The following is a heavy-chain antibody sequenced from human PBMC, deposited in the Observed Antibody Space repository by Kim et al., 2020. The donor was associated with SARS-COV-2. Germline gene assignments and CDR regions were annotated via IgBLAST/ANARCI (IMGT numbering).Heavy chain of an antibody. CDR2: INHSGST. V-gene: IGHV4-34*01. CDR3: AGDIVATIGVGY. CDR1: GGSFSGYY. Sequence: SETLSLTCAVYGGSFSGYYWSWIRQPPGKGLEWIGEINHSGSTNYNPSLKSRVTISVDTSKNQFSLKLSSVTAADTAVYYCAGDIVATIGVGYWGQGTLVTVSS. D-gene: IGHD5-12*01. J-gene: IGHJ4*02.